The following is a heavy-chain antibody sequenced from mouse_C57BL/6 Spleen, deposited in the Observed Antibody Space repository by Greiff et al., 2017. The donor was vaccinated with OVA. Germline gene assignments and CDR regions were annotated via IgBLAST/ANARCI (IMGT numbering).Heavy chain of an antibody. CDR3: ARSNNTTRVATDARDY. CDR2: INPSSGYT. V-gene: IGHV1-4*01. Sequence: QVQLQQSGAELARPGASVKMSCKASGYTFTSYTMHWVKQRPGQGLEWIGYINPSSGYTKYNQKFKDKATLTADKSSSTAYMQLSSLTSEDSAVYYCARSNNTTRVATDARDYWCQGTSDTVPT. CDR1: GYTFTSYT. J-gene: IGHJ4*01. D-gene: IGHD1-1*01.